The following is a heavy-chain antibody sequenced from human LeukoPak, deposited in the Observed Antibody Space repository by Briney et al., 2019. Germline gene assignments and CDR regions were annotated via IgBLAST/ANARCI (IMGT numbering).Heavy chain of an antibody. CDR1: GFTFSSNG. J-gene: IGHJ4*02. CDR3: ARLQGVSTFDY. V-gene: IGHV3-33*01. Sequence: GGSLTLSCAASGFTFSSNGMQWVRQAPGKGLEGVALIWYDGSKKYYADSVKGRFTISRDNSENTLYLQMNSLRAEDTAIYYCARLQGVSTFDYWGQGTLVTVSS. CDR2: IWYDGSKK. D-gene: IGHD5/OR15-5a*01.